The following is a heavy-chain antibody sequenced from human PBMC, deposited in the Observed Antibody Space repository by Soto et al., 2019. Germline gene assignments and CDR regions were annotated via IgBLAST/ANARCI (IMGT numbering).Heavy chain of an antibody. CDR3: VKSSDY. CDR1: GFSFSTYD. CDR2: ISPNGAAT. V-gene: IGHV3-64D*06. Sequence: GGSLRLSCSASGFSFSTYDVHWVRQAPAKGLEFVAGISPNGAATYYADSVKGRSTISRDNSKNTLYLQMGSLTPDDTALYYCVKSSDYWGLGTMVTV. J-gene: IGHJ4*02.